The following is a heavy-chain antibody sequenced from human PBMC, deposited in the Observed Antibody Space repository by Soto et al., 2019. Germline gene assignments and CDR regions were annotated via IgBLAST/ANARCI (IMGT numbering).Heavy chain of an antibody. D-gene: IGHD2-21*02. Sequence: SGPTLVNPTQTLTLTCTFSGFSLSTGGMGVGWIRQPPGKALEWLALIYSEGYRRYRPSLMSRLTIAKDTSKIQVVLTMTNMDPVDTATYYCVHSRCGGDCLQSYSSHYYYGMDIWGQGT. V-gene: IGHV2-5*02. CDR1: GFSLSTGGMG. CDR3: VHSRCGGDCLQSYSSHYYYGMDI. CDR2: IYSEGYR. J-gene: IGHJ6*02.